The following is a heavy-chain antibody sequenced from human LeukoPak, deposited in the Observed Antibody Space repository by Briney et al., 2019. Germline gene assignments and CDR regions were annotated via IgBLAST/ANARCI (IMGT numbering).Heavy chain of an antibody. Sequence: GGSLRLSCAASGFTFSNAWMSWVRQAPGKGLEWVSAISGSGGSTYYADSVKGRFTISRDNSKNTLYLQMNSLRAEDTAVYYCAKDGYDFWSGYSVDAFDIWGQGTMVTVSS. D-gene: IGHD3-3*01. CDR3: AKDGYDFWSGYSVDAFDI. CDR2: ISGSGGST. V-gene: IGHV3-23*01. CDR1: GFTFSNAW. J-gene: IGHJ3*02.